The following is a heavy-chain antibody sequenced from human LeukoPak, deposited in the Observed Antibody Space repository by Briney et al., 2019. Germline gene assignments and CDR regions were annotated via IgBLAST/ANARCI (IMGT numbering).Heavy chain of an antibody. Sequence: ASVKVSCKASGYTFTNYDINWVRQASGQGREWVGWMNPNSGNAGFAQKFKGRITMTGDTTTNTAYMEVFSLTSDDTAIYYCATQRWEKLHGSYYYDGMDVWGQGTTVTVSS. D-gene: IGHD1-26*01. CDR1: GYTFTNYD. V-gene: IGHV1-8*02. J-gene: IGHJ6*02. CDR2: MNPNSGNA. CDR3: ATQRWEKLHGSYYYDGMDV.